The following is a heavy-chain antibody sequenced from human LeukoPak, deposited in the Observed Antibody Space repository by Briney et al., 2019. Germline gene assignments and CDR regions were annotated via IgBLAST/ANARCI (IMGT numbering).Heavy chain of an antibody. V-gene: IGHV3-30*04. CDR3: ARDRWEQQLFDY. CDR1: GFTFSSYA. Sequence: GGSLRLSCAASGFTFSSYAMHWVRQAPGKGLEWVSVISYDGSNKYYADSVKGRFTISRDNSKNTLYLQMNSLRAEDTAVYYCARDRWEQQLFDYWGQGTLVSVSS. D-gene: IGHD6-13*01. CDR2: ISYDGSNK. J-gene: IGHJ4*02.